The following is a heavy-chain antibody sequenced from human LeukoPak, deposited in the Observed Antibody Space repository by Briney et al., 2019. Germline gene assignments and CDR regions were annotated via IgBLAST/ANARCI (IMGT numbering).Heavy chain of an antibody. Sequence: ASVTVSCKASGYTFTNYHINWVRLATGQGLEWMGWMNPNNGDSGYAQKFQGRVTITRDTSITTSYMELRSLRSDDTAVYFCARTTSFTASGYDYWGQGTLVTVSS. CDR2: MNPNNGDS. CDR1: GYTFTNYH. J-gene: IGHJ4*02. CDR3: ARTTSFTASGYDY. D-gene: IGHD6-25*01. V-gene: IGHV1-8*03.